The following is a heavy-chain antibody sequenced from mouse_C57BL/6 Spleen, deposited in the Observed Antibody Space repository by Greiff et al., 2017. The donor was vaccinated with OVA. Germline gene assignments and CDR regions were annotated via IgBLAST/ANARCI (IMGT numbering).Heavy chain of an antibody. D-gene: IGHD2-4*01. Sequence: VQLQQSGPVLVKPGASVKMSCKASGYTFTDYYMNWVKQSHGKSLEWIGVINPYNGGTSYNQKFKGKATLTVDKSSSTAYMELNSLTSEDSAVYYCARVGDYDGFAYWGQGTLVTVSA. CDR3: ARVGDYDGFAY. V-gene: IGHV1-19*01. J-gene: IGHJ3*01. CDR2: INPYNGGT. CDR1: GYTFTDYY.